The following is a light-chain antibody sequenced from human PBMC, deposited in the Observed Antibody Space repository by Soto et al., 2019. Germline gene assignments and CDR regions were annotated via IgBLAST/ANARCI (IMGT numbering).Light chain of an antibody. Sequence: DIVLTQSPGTLSLSPGERATLSCRASQSVGSKYLAWYQQKPGQAPRVLIYGASIRATGIPERFSGGGSGTDFTLTITRLEPEDFAVYYCQQYGSSLFTFGPGTKVDIK. CDR3: QQYGSSLFT. CDR1: QSVGSKY. V-gene: IGKV3-20*01. J-gene: IGKJ3*01. CDR2: GAS.